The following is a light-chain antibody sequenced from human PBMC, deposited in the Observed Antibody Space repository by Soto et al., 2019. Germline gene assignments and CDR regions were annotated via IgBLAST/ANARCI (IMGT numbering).Light chain of an antibody. V-gene: IGLV1-47*01. CDR2: KSD. Sequence: QLVLTQPPSASGTPGQRVTISCSGSSSSIGSNYVYWYQQLPGTAPKLLIYKSDRRPSGVPDRFSGSKSGTSASLAISGLRSEDEADYHCASWDDSLSGYVFGTGTQLTVL. J-gene: IGLJ1*01. CDR1: SSSIGSNY. CDR3: ASWDDSLSGYV.